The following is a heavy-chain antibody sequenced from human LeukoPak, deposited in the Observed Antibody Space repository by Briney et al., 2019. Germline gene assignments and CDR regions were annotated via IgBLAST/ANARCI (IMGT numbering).Heavy chain of an antibody. CDR3: TRAKRATYYYDSSGYYFDY. CDR2: IRSKAYGGTT. CDR1: GFTFGDYA. D-gene: IGHD3-22*01. Sequence: GRSLRLSCTASGFTFGDYAMSWFRQAPGKGLEWVGFIRSKAYGGTTECAASVRGRFTISRDDSKSIAYLQMNSLKTEDTAVYYCTRAKRATYYYDSSGYYFDYWGQGTLVTVSS. J-gene: IGHJ4*02. V-gene: IGHV3-49*03.